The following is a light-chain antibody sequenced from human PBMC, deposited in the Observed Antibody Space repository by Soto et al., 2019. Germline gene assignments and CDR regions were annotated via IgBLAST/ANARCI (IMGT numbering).Light chain of an antibody. V-gene: IGLV7-43*01. CDR2: SAT. J-gene: IGLJ1*01. Sequence: QAVVTQEPSLTVSPGGTVTLTCASSTGAVTSGYYPNWLQQKPGQPPRALIYSATYKHSWTPARFSGSLLGGKAALTLSGVQPEDEAEYYCLLCYGGVQGVFGAGTKLTVL. CDR1: TGAVTSGYY. CDR3: LLCYGGVQGV.